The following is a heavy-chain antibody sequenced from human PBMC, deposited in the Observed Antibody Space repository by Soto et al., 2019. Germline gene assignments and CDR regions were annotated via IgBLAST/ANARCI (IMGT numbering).Heavy chain of an antibody. J-gene: IGHJ4*02. Sequence: RASVKVSCKVSGYTLTELSMHWVRQAPGKGLEWMGGFDPEDGETIYAQKFQGRVTMTEDTSTDTAYMELSSLRSEDTAVYYCASFHCSGGSCYLDYWGQGTLVTVSS. D-gene: IGHD2-15*01. CDR2: FDPEDGET. CDR1: GYTLTELS. V-gene: IGHV1-24*01. CDR3: ASFHCSGGSCYLDY.